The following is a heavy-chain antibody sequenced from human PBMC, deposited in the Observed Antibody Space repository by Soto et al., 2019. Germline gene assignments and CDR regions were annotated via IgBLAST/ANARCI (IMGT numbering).Heavy chain of an antibody. D-gene: IGHD6-6*01. Sequence: ASVKVSCKASGYTFTSYGISWVRQAPGQGLEWMGLISAYNGNTNYAQKLQGRVTMTTDTSTSTAYMELRSLRSDDTAVYYCAGEDGSSSFYYYYGMDVWGQGTTVTVSS. J-gene: IGHJ6*02. CDR1: GYTFTSYG. CDR3: AGEDGSSSFYYYYGMDV. CDR2: ISAYNGNT. V-gene: IGHV1-18*04.